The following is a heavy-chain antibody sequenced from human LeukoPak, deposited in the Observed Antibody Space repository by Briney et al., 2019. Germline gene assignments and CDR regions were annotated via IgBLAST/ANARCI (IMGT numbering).Heavy chain of an antibody. CDR1: GFTFSSYW. J-gene: IGHJ4*02. V-gene: IGHV3-74*01. CDR3: VKDKTGRDDY. Sequence: GGSPRLSCAASGFTFSSYWMHWVRQAPGRGLVWVSRINTDGTTTTYADSVKGRFTISRDNAKNMLYLQMSSLRAEDTSIYYCVKDKTGRDDYWGQGTLVTVSS. CDR2: INTDGTTT. D-gene: IGHD7-27*01.